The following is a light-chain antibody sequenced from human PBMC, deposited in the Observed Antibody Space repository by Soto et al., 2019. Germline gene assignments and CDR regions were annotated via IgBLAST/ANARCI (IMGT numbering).Light chain of an antibody. CDR1: SSNIGSNS. CDR3: AAWDDSLNGPHVV. Sequence: QSVLTQPPSASGTPGQRVTISCSGSSSNIGSNSVNWYQQLPGTAPKLLIYSNSPPPPGVPDRFSGSKSGTSASLAISGRRSEDEADYYCAAWDDSLNGPHVVFGGGTKLTVL. V-gene: IGLV1-44*01. CDR2: SNS. J-gene: IGLJ2*01.